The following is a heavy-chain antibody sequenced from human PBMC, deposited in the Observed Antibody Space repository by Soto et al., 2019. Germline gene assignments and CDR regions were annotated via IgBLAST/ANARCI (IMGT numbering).Heavy chain of an antibody. CDR3: ARDFGGGSSWYGIDY. CDR1: GGTFSSYA. Sequence: GASVKVSCKASGGTFSSYAISWVRQAPGQGLEWMGGIIPIVGTANYAQKFQGRVTITADKSTSTAYMELSSLRSEDTAVYYCARDFGGGSSWYGIDYWGQGTLVTVSS. CDR2: IIPIVGTA. V-gene: IGHV1-69*06. J-gene: IGHJ4*02. D-gene: IGHD6-13*01.